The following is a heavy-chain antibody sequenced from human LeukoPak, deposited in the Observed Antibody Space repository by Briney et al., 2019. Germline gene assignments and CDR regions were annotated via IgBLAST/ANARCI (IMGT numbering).Heavy chain of an antibody. Sequence: GGSLRLSCAASGFTFSSYEMNWVRQAPGKGLEWVSYISSSSSYIYYADSVKGRFTISRDNAKNSLYLQMNSLRAEDTAVYYCARDLGGGGDWGQGTLVTVSS. CDR2: ISSSSSYI. J-gene: IGHJ4*02. CDR3: ARDLGGGGD. V-gene: IGHV3-21*05. CDR1: GFTFSSYE. D-gene: IGHD3-16*01.